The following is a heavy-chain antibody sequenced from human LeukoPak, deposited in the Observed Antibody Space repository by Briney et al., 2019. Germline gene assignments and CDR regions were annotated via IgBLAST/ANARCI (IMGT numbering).Heavy chain of an antibody. CDR1: GISFSNYS. J-gene: IGHJ6*03. D-gene: IGHD2-2*01. CDR3: AREYCGGTSCPKPYYYYYYMDV. Sequence: PGGSLRLSCAASGISFSNYSMNWVRQAPGKGLEWVSLISSSSRFIYYGDSVKGRFTISSDNFKYTLYLQMNSLRAEDTAVYYCAREYCGGTSCPKPYYYYYYMDVWGKGTTVTVSS. CDR2: ISSSSRFI. V-gene: IGHV3-21*04.